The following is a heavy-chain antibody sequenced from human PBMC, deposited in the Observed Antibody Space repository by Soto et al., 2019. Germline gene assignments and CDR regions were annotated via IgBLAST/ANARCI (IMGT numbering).Heavy chain of an antibody. J-gene: IGHJ6*03. CDR3: AREGGYCSSTSCYAGYYYYYMDV. CDR2: IYYSGST. CDR1: CGSISSSSYY. D-gene: IGHD2-2*01. V-gene: IGHV4-39*02. Sequence: SGTLSLTCTVSCGSISSSSYYWGWIRQPPGKGLEGIGSIYYSGSTYYNPSLKSRVTISVDTSKNQFSLKLSSVTAADTAVYYCAREGGYCSSTSCYAGYYYYYMDVWGKGTTVTVSS.